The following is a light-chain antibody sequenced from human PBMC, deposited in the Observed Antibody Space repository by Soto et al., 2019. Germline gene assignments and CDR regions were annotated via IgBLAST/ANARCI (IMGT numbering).Light chain of an antibody. V-gene: IGKV1-5*03. Sequence: DIQMTQSPSTLSASVGDRVTITCRASQSISVWLAWYQQKAGKAPNLLIYKASRLESGDPSRFSGSGSETEFTLTISGLQPGDSATYYCQQYNSYSPTFGQGTKVGIK. CDR2: KAS. J-gene: IGKJ1*01. CDR3: QQYNSYSPT. CDR1: QSISVW.